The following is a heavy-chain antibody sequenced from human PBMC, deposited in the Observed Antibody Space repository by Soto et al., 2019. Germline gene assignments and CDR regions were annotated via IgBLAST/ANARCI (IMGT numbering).Heavy chain of an antibody. Sequence: GGSLRLSCAASGFTFSGSAMHWVRQASGKGLEWVGRIRSKANSYATAYAASVKGRFSISRDDSKNTAYLQMNSLKTEDTAVYYCSSPLTGDRGAAFDIWGQGTMVTVSS. J-gene: IGHJ3*02. V-gene: IGHV3-73*01. D-gene: IGHD7-27*01. CDR2: IRSKANSYAT. CDR3: SSPLTGDRGAAFDI. CDR1: GFTFSGSA.